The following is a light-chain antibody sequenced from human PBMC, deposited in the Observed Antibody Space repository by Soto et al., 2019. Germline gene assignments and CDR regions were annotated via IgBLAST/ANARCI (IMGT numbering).Light chain of an antibody. J-gene: IGKJ3*01. CDR3: QQYGSSPRT. V-gene: IGKV3-20*01. CDR1: QSVSSSY. Sequence: EIVLTQSPGTLSLSPGERATLSCRASQSVSSSYLAWYQQKPGQAPRLLIYGASSRATGIPDRFSGSGYGTDFTLTISRLEPEDFAVYYCQQYGSSPRTFGPGIKVDIK. CDR2: GAS.